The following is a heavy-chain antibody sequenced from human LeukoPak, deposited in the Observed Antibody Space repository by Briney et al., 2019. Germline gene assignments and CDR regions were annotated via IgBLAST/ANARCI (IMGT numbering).Heavy chain of an antibody. CDR3: ARGSGSYFDY. D-gene: IGHD1-26*01. CDR1: GGSISSYY. Sequence: SETLSLTCTVSGGSISSYYWTWIRQPPGKGLDWIGYIHYSGSTNYNPSLKSRVTISVDTSKNQFSLKLSSVTAADTAVYYCARGSGSYFDYWGQGTLVTVSS. J-gene: IGHJ4*02. CDR2: IHYSGST. V-gene: IGHV4-59*01.